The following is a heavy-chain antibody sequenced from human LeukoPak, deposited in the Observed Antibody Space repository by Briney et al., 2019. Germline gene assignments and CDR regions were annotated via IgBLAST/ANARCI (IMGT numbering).Heavy chain of an antibody. V-gene: IGHV1-69*05. CDR2: IIPIFGTA. D-gene: IGHD1-26*01. J-gene: IGHJ4*02. CDR1: GGTFSSYA. CDR3: ARVFARGGEISGSYYYY. Sequence: SVKVSCKASGGTFSSYAINRVRQAPGQGLEWMGGIIPIFGTANYAQKFQGRVTITTDESTSTAYMELTSLRSEDTAVYYCARVFARGGEISGSYYYYWGQGTLVTVSS.